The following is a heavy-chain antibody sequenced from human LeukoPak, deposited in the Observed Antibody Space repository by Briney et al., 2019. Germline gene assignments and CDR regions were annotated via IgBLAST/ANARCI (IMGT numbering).Heavy chain of an antibody. J-gene: IGHJ6*04. CDR2: ISYDGSKK. CDR1: VFSFSSYA. V-gene: IGHV3-30*04. Sequence: GGSLRLSCAASVFSFSSYAIHWVRQAPGKGLEWVAVISYDGSKKYYADSVKGRFTISRDNSKNTLYLQMNSLRAEDTAVYYCARGRLAGVPDYYGMDVWGKGTTVTVSS. D-gene: IGHD1-1*01. CDR3: ARGRLAGVPDYYGMDV.